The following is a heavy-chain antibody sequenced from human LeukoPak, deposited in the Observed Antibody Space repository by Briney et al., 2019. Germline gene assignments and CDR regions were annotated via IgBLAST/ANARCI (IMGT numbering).Heavy chain of an antibody. J-gene: IGHJ4*02. Sequence: GGSLRLSCAASGFTFDDYAIHWVRQAPGKGLEWFSGISWNSGSIGYADSVKGRFTISRDNAKNSLYLQMNSLRAEDTALYYCASPYRGYSYGVAYWGQGTLVTVSS. CDR2: ISWNSGSI. D-gene: IGHD5-18*01. CDR3: ASPYRGYSYGVAY. V-gene: IGHV3-9*01. CDR1: GFTFDDYA.